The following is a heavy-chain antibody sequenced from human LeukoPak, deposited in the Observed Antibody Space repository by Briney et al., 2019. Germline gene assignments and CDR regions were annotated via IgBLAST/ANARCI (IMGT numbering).Heavy chain of an antibody. CDR1: GGSISSYY. D-gene: IGHD3-22*01. Sequence: PSETLSLTCTVSGGSISSYYWSWIRQPPGKGLEWIGYIYHSGSTNYNPSLKSRVTISVDTSKNQFSLKLSSVTAADTAVYYCARDRHYDSSGYYSGYFDYWGQGTLVTVSS. J-gene: IGHJ4*02. V-gene: IGHV4-59*01. CDR3: ARDRHYDSSGYYSGYFDY. CDR2: IYHSGST.